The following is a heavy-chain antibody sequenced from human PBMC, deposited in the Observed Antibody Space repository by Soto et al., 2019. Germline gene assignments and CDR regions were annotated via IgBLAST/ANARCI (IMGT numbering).Heavy chain of an antibody. CDR3: ARRSYYGSGSIFDY. CDR1: GGSISSSGYY. V-gene: IGHV4-39*01. CDR2: IYYSGST. Sequence: LSETLSLTCTVSGGSISSSGYYWGRIRQPPGKGLEWIGNIYYSGSTNYNPSLKSRVTISVDTSKNQFSLKVSSVTAADTAVYYCARRSYYGSGSIFDYWGQGTLVTVSS. D-gene: IGHD3-10*01. J-gene: IGHJ4*02.